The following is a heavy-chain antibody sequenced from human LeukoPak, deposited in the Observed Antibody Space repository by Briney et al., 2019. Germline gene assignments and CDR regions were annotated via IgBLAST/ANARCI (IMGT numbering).Heavy chain of an antibody. CDR1: GFTFSNYA. D-gene: IGHD3-22*01. J-gene: IGHJ4*02. CDR2: ISGSGGST. CDR3: AKELAMTVVVTLGY. V-gene: IGHV3-23*01. Sequence: GGPLRLSCAASGFTFSNYAMSWVRQAPGEGLEWVSAISGSGGSTYIADSVKGRFTISRDKSKNTLYLQMNSLRADDAAVYYCAKELAMTVVVTLGYWGQGTLVTVSS.